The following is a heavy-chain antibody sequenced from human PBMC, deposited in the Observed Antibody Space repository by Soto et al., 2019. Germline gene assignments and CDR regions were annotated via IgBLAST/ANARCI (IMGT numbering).Heavy chain of an antibody. D-gene: IGHD6-13*01. CDR2: ISGSGGST. V-gene: IGHV3-23*01. CDR1: GFTFSSYA. CDR3: ARGYSASWYYYYGMDV. Sequence: GGSLRLSCAASGFTFSSYAMSWVRQAPGKGLEWVSAISGSGGSTYYADSVKGRFTISRDNSKNTWYLQMNSLRAEDTAIYYCARGYSASWYYYYGMDVWGQGTTVTVSS. J-gene: IGHJ6*02.